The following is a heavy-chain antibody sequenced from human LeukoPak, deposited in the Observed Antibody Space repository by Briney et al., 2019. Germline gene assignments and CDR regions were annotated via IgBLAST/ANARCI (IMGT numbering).Heavy chain of an antibody. CDR2: ISSSSSAI. V-gene: IGHV3-48*04. Sequence: SGGSLRLSCAASGFTFSSYSMNWVRQAPGKGLEWVPYISSSSSAIYYADSVKGRFTISRDNAENSLYLQMNSLRAEDTAVYYCARVPKLATIIDYWGQGTLVTVSS. J-gene: IGHJ4*02. CDR1: GFTFSSYS. CDR3: ARVPKLATIIDY. D-gene: IGHD5-24*01.